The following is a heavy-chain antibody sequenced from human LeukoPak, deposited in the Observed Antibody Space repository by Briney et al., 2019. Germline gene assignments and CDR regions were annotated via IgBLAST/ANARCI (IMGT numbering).Heavy chain of an antibody. CDR1: GESFSDYY. D-gene: IGHD6-13*01. J-gene: IGHJ4*02. CDR2: INHRGST. CDR3: ARIQQLRRGQPPAKDY. Sequence: SETLSLTCAVYGESFSDYYWGWICQPPGKGLEWIGEINHRGSTNYNPSLKSRVTISIDTSKNQFSLTLRSVTAADTAVFYCARIQQLRRGQPPAKDYWGQGTLVTVSS. V-gene: IGHV4-34*01.